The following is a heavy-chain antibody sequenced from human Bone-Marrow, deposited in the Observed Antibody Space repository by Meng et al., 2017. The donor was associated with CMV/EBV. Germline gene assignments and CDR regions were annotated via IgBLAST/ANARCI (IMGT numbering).Heavy chain of an antibody. CDR1: GYTFTSYG. CDR3: ATLVGATPFDY. V-gene: IGHV1-18*01. CDR2: ISAYNGNT. Sequence: QSGAELKMPGSQWKCSCKASGYTFTSYGISWVRQAPGQGLEWMGWISAYNGNTNYAQKLQGRVTMTTDTSTSTAYMELRSLRSDDTAVYYCATLVGATPFDYWGQGTLVTVSS. D-gene: IGHD1-26*01. J-gene: IGHJ4*02.